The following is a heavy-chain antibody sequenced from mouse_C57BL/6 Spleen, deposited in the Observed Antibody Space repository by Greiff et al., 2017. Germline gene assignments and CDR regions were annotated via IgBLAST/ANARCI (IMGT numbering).Heavy chain of an antibody. CDR2: IYPGSGST. D-gene: IGHD2-2*01. Sequence: QVQLQQPGAELVKPGASVKMSCKASGYTFTSYWITWVKQRPGQGLEWIGDIYPGSGSTNYNEKFKSKATLTVDTSSSTAYMQLSSLTSEDSAVYYCAREGTVRYNYGYDRPAFAYWGQGTLVTVSA. CDR3: AREGTVRYNYGYDRPAFAY. J-gene: IGHJ3*01. CDR1: GYTFTSYW. V-gene: IGHV1-55*01.